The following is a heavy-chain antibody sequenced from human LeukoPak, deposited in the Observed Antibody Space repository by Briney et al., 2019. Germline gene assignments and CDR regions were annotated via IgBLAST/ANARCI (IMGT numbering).Heavy chain of an antibody. CDR2: TYYRSKWNN. Sequence: SQTLSLTCAIFGDSVSKTSAAWNWIRQSPSRGLEWLGRTYYRSKWNNNYAISVKSRITINPDTSKNQFSLQLNSVTPEDTGVYYCARARGYFDLWGRGTLVAVSS. J-gene: IGHJ2*01. CDR3: ARARGYFDL. CDR1: GDSVSKTSAA. D-gene: IGHD3-10*01. V-gene: IGHV6-1*01.